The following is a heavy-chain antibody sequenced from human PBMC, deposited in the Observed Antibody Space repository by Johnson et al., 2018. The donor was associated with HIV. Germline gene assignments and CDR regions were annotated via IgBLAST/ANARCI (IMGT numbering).Heavy chain of an antibody. CDR3: AKEPRPGIVATDDAFDI. V-gene: IGHV3-30*18. CDR2: ISYDGSNK. Sequence: VQLLESGGGLVQPGGSLRLSCAASGFTFSSYGMHWVRQAPGQGLECVAVISYDGSNKYYADSVKGRFTISRDNSKNTLYLQMNSLRAEDTAVYYCAKEPRPGIVATDDAFDIWGQGTMVTVSS. J-gene: IGHJ3*02. D-gene: IGHD5-12*01. CDR1: GFTFSSYG.